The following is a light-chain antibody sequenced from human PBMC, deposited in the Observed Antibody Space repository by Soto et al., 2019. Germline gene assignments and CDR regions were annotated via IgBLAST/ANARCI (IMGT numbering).Light chain of an antibody. V-gene: IGLV4-69*01. CDR2: LDSDGSH. CDR1: SGHSSYA. Sequence: QPVLTQSPSASASLGASVKLTCTLSSGHSSYAIAWHQQQPEKGPRYLMKLDSDGSHTKGDAIPDRFSGSSSGAERYLTIPRPQAEDEADYYCQAWGTGIHVVFGGGTKLTVL. CDR3: QAWGTGIHVV. J-gene: IGLJ2*01.